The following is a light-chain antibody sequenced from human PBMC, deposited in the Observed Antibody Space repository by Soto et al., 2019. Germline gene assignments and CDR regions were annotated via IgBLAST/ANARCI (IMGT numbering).Light chain of an antibody. CDR2: DDD. CDR3: GSWDSSLSAYV. J-gene: IGLJ1*01. Sequence: QSLLTQPPSVSAAPGQRVTISCSGSSSNIGGNSVSWYQQLPGTAPKLLIYDDDKRPSGIPDRFSGSKSGTSATLGITGFXTGDEADYYCGSWDSSLSAYVFGTGTKVTVL. V-gene: IGLV1-51*01. CDR1: SSNIGGNS.